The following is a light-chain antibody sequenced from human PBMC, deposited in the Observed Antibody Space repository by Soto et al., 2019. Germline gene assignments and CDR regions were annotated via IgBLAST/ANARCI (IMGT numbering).Light chain of an antibody. J-gene: IGKJ4*01. CDR1: QSVRSD. V-gene: IGKV3-15*01. CDR3: QHYNNRPLT. CDR2: GAS. Sequence: EIVMTQSPATLSVSPGERSTLSCRASQSVRSDLAWYQHTPGQAPRLLIYGASTRATGIPVRFSGSGSGTEFTLTISSLQSEDFAVYYCQHYNNRPLTFGGGTKVDIK.